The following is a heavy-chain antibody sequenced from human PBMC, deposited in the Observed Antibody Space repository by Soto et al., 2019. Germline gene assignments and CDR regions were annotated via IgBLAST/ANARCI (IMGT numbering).Heavy chain of an antibody. V-gene: IGHV1-3*01. CDR1: GYTFTSYA. CDR2: INAGNGNT. Sequence: ASVKVSCKASGYTFTSYAMHWVRQAPGQRLEWMGWINAGNGNTKYSQKFQGRVTITRDTSASTAYMELSSLRSEDTAVYYCARDLATGIAVAGSFDYWGQGTLVTVSS. CDR3: ARDLATGIAVAGSFDY. D-gene: IGHD6-19*01. J-gene: IGHJ4*03.